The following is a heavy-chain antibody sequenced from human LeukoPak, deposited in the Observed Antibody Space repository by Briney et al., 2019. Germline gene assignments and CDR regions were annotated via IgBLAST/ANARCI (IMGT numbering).Heavy chain of an antibody. CDR2: IYYSGST. Sequence: SETLSLTCNVSGGSISSYYWSWIRQPPGKGLEWIGYIYYSGSTNYNPSLKSRVTISVDKSKNQFSLKLSSVTAADTAVYYCARDAPCTNGVCSLLFWGQGTLVTVSS. CDR1: GGSISSYY. D-gene: IGHD2-8*01. CDR3: ARDAPCTNGVCSLLF. V-gene: IGHV4-59*12. J-gene: IGHJ4*02.